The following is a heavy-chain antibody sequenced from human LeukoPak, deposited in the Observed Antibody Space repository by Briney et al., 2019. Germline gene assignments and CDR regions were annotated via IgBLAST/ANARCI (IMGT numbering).Heavy chain of an antibody. D-gene: IGHD3-22*01. CDR2: ITSSCDGT. V-gene: IGHV3-23*01. CDR3: AKDPPNYYGSNGHYYRRDGDY. J-gene: IGHJ4*02. Sequence: GGSLRLSCAASGFTFSIYAMSWVRQAPGKGLQWVSSITSSCDGTYYADSVKGRFTISRDNSENMLCLQMNSLRVENTAVYVCAKDPPNYYGSNGHYYRRDGDYWGQGTLVTVSS. CDR1: GFTFSIYA.